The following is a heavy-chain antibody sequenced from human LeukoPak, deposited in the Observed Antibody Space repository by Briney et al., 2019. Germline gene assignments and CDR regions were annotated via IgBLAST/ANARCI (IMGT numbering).Heavy chain of an antibody. CDR3: ARAEVGATWDTYAFDI. D-gene: IGHD1-26*01. CDR1: GFTFSCFS. CDR2: ISSSSSYI. V-gene: IGHV3-21*01. Sequence: GALVPSWAASGFTFSCFSMKWVRQAPGKGLGWVSSISSSSSYIYNADSVKGRFTISRDNAKNSLYLQMNSLRAEDTAVYYCARAEVGATWDTYAFDIWGQGTMVTVSS. J-gene: IGHJ3*02.